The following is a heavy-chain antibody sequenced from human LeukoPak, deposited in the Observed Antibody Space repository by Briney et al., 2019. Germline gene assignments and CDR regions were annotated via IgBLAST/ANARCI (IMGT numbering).Heavy chain of an antibody. CDR3: AQDRAWIEFYF. Sequence: GGSLRLSCVASGFTFRNYGMNWVRQAPGKGLEWVSGISPGGDTPYYADSVRGRFTISRDNSKNTMYLQMSSLRAEDTAVYYCAQDRAWIEFYFWGQGTLVTVSS. D-gene: IGHD5-12*01. V-gene: IGHV3-23*01. J-gene: IGHJ4*02. CDR1: GFTFRNYG. CDR2: ISPGGDTP.